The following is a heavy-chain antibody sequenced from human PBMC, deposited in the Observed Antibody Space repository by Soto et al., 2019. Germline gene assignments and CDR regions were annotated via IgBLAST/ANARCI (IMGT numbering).Heavy chain of an antibody. D-gene: IGHD6-19*01. CDR1: GYTFTSYA. V-gene: IGHV1-3*01. CDR2: INAGNGNT. J-gene: IGHJ5*02. Sequence: QVQLVQSGAEVKKPGASVKVSCKASGYTFTSYAMHWVRQAPGQRLEWMGWINAGNGNTKYSQKFQGRVTITRDTSASTAYMELSSLRSEDTAVYYCARGVAGLLHWFDPWGQGTLVTVSS. CDR3: ARGVAGLLHWFDP.